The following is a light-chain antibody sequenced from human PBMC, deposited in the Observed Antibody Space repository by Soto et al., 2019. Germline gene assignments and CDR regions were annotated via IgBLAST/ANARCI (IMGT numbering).Light chain of an antibody. CDR1: QSVSSN. CDR2: GAS. V-gene: IGKV3-15*01. J-gene: IGKJ1*01. CDR3: QQRTSWPPWT. Sequence: ETVMTQSPAPLSVSPGERATLSCRSSQSVSSNLAWFQQKPGQAPRVLIYGASTRAAGIPARFSGSGSGTEFTLTISGLQSEDFAVYYCQQRTSWPPWTFGQGTKVDIK.